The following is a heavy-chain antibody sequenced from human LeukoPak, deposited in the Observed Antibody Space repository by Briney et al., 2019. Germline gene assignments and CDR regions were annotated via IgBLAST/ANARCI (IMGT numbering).Heavy chain of an antibody. CDR2: ISSSGTNI. CDR1: GFTFSSDS. J-gene: IGHJ6*03. CDR3: AREKIAVTATVHYYMDV. D-gene: IGHD6-19*01. Sequence: PGGSLRLSCAASGFTFSSDSMNWVRQAPGKGLEWVSSISSSGTNIYYADSVKGRFTISRDNAKNTLYLQMNSLRAEDTAVYYCAREKIAVTATVHYYMDVWGKGTTVTVSS. V-gene: IGHV3-21*01.